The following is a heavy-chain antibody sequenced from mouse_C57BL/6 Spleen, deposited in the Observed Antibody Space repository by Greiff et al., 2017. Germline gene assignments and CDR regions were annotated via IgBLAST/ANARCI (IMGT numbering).Heavy chain of an antibody. Sequence: QVHVKQPGAELVKPGASVKLSCKASGYTFTSYWMQWVKQRPGQGLEWIGEIDPSDSYTNYNQKFKGKATLTVDTSSSTAYMQLSSLTSEDSAVYDCARSEVYYGNLYYFDYWGQGTTLTVSS. V-gene: IGHV1-50*01. J-gene: IGHJ2*01. CDR3: ARSEVYYGNLYYFDY. CDR1: GYTFTSYW. CDR2: IDPSDSYT. D-gene: IGHD2-1*01.